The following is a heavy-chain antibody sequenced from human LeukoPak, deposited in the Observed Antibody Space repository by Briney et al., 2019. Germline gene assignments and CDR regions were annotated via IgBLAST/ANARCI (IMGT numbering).Heavy chain of an antibody. CDR2: IRGSDGST. D-gene: IGHD4-17*01. J-gene: IGHJ4*02. Sequence: GGSLRLSCAASGFPFSTYAMSWVRQAPGKGLEWVSSIRGSDGSTYYADSVEGRFAISRDNSKNTLYLQMNSLRAEDTAVYYCAKDVYGDYGGLDYWGQGTLVTVSS. CDR1: GFPFSTYA. CDR3: AKDVYGDYGGLDY. V-gene: IGHV3-23*01.